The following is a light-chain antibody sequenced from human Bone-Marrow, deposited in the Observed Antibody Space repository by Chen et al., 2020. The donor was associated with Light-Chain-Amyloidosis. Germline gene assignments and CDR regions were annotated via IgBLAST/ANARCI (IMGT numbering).Light chain of an antibody. V-gene: IGLV1-51*01. Sequence: ELTQPPSVSAAPGQKVTISCSGSSSNIGSSSVSWYQQFPGTAPKLLIFDNNKRPSGIPDRFSGSKSGTSATLGITGLQTGDEADYYCGTWDSSLTTGVFGGGTKLTVL. CDR1: SSNIGSSS. J-gene: IGLJ3*02. CDR2: DNN. CDR3: GTWDSSLTTGV.